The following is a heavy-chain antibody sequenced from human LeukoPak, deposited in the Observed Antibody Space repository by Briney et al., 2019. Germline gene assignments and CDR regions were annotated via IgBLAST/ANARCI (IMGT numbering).Heavy chain of an antibody. CDR3: ARLRLSGPIFDY. D-gene: IGHD3-3*01. CDR2: IYYSGST. V-gene: IGHV4-39*01. Sequence: SETLSLTRTVSGGSISSSSYYWGWIRQPPGKGLEWIGSIYYSGSTYYNPSLKSRVTISVDTSKNQFSLKLSSVTAADTAVYYCARLRLSGPIFDYWGQGTLVTVSS. CDR1: GGSISSSSYY. J-gene: IGHJ4*02.